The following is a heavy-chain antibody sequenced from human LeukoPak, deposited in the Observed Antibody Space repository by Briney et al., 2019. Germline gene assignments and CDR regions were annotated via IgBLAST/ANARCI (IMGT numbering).Heavy chain of an antibody. Sequence: GGSLRLSCAASGFTFSSYTMHWIRQAPGKGLEWVSGLSGSGSSAYYADSVKGRFTISRDNSKNTLYLQMNSLRPEDTAVYYCAKGMTNLGDDWGQGTLVTVSS. D-gene: IGHD4-11*01. CDR3: AKGMTNLGDD. V-gene: IGHV3-23*01. CDR1: GFTFSSYT. CDR2: LSGSGSSA. J-gene: IGHJ4*02.